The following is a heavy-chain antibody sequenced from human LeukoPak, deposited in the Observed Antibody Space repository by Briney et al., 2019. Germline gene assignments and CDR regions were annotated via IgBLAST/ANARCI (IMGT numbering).Heavy chain of an antibody. Sequence: GGSLRLSCAASGFTFSSFWMHWVRQSPGEALVWVSGINSDGSSPNYVDSVKGRFTISRDNAKNEFYLQMNSLRADDSAVYYCARGGYGAHMGWGQGILVSVSS. D-gene: IGHD4-17*01. J-gene: IGHJ4*02. V-gene: IGHV3-74*01. CDR3: ARGGYGAHMG. CDR1: GFTFSSFW. CDR2: INSDGSSP.